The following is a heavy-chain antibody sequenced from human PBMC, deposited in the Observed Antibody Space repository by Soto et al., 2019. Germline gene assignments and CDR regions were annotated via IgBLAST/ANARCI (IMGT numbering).Heavy chain of an antibody. V-gene: IGHV4-31*03. Sequence: SETLSLTCTVSGGSISSGGYYWSWIRQHPGKGLEWIGYIYYSGNTYYNPSLKSRVTISVDTSKNQFSLKLSSVTAADTAVYYCAATTDEYFQHWGQGTLVTVSS. CDR3: AATTDEYFQH. CDR1: GGSISSGGYY. D-gene: IGHD4-17*01. J-gene: IGHJ1*01. CDR2: IYYSGNT.